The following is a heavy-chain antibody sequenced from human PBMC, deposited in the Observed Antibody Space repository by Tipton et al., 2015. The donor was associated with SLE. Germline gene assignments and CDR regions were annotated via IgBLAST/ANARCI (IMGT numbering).Heavy chain of an antibody. Sequence: TLSLTCTVSGGSIRISDYYWGWIRQSPEKGLEWIGNIYYSGYSYYNPSLKSRVTISLDTSRNQFSLKLSSVTAADTAVYYCARAEMTTEGSVFYYYVDVWGKGTTVTVSS. D-gene: IGHD5-24*01. J-gene: IGHJ6*03. CDR1: GGSIRISDYY. V-gene: IGHV4-39*07. CDR3: ARAEMTTEGSVFYYYVDV. CDR2: IYYSGYS.